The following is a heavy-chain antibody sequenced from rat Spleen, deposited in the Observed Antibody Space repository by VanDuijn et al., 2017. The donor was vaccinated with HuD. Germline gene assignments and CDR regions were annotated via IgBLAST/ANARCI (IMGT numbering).Heavy chain of an antibody. CDR2: IRTKPNNYAT. D-gene: IGHD1-7*01. CDR3: TAGHTTGTPFGY. V-gene: IGHV10-5*01. J-gene: IGHJ2*01. Sequence: VQVVESGGGLVQPKESLKISCAASGFTFSNAAMYWVRQAPGKGLEWVARIRTKPNNYATYYADSVKGRFTISRDDSKSMVYLQMDNLKTEDTAMYYCTAGHTTGTPFGYWGQGVMVTVSS. CDR1: GFTFSNAA.